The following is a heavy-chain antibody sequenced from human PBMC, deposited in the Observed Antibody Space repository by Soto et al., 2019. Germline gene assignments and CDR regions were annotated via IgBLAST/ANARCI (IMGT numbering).Heavy chain of an antibody. CDR3: ARDEGGSYPYYYYYGMDV. Sequence: SQTRSLTFAISGDSVSSNSAAWIWIRQSPSRGLEWLGRTYYRSKWYNDYAVSVKSRITINPDTSKNQFSLQLNSVTPEDTAVYYCARDEGGSYPYYYYYGMDVWGQGTTVTVSS. J-gene: IGHJ6*02. D-gene: IGHD1-26*01. CDR2: TYYRSKWYN. V-gene: IGHV6-1*01. CDR1: GDSVSSNSAA.